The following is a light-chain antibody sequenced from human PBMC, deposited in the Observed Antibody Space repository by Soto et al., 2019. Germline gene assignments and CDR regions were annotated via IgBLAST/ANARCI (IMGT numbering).Light chain of an antibody. CDR3: QQRADWPPRT. CDR1: QSVSSD. Sequence: EIVLTQSPATLSLSPGERATLSCRASQSVSSDLAWYQHKPGQAPRLLIYDASNRATGIPARFSGSGSGTDFSLTISSLEPEDFEVYYCQQRADWPPRTFGGGTKVEIK. V-gene: IGKV3-11*01. CDR2: DAS. J-gene: IGKJ4*01.